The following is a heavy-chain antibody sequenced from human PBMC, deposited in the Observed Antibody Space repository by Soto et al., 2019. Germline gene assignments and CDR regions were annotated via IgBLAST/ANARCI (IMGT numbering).Heavy chain of an antibody. CDR3: ARDKIGATIPYHYYYGMDV. CDR1: GGSISSHY. Sequence: SETLSLTCTVSGGSISSHYWSWIRQPPGKGLEWIGYIYYSGSTNYNPSLKSRVTISVDTSKNQFSLKLSSVTAADTAVYYCARDKIGATIPYHYYYGMDVWGQGTTVTVSS. CDR2: IYYSGST. J-gene: IGHJ6*02. V-gene: IGHV4-59*11. D-gene: IGHD5-12*01.